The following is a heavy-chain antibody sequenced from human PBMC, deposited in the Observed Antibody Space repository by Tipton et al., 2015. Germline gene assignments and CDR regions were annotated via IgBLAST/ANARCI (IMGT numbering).Heavy chain of an antibody. J-gene: IGHJ6*02. CDR3: ARDLEHGMDV. V-gene: IGHV4-59*01. Sequence: TLSLTCSVSSDSISKYYWSWIRHPPGKGLEWIGYISYTDGAHYNPALKSRVTISVDTSKNQFTLTLNSVAAADTAVYYCARDLEHGMDVWGHGTTVTVSS. CDR2: ISYTDGA. D-gene: IGHD5-24*01. CDR1: SDSISKYY.